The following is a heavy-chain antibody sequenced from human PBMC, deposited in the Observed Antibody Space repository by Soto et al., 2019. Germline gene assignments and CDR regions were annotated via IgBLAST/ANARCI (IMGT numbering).Heavy chain of an antibody. D-gene: IGHD1-1*01. V-gene: IGHV1-24*01. CDR1: GHTLTELS. Sequence: QVQLLQSGAEVKKPGASVKVSCKVSGHTLTELSMHWVRQAPGRGLEWRGGFDPEDGETIFAQKFQGRVTMTEDTSTDSTYLELTSLRSEDTAVYYCAAGGTRWLRSPFDYWGQGTLVTISS. CDR3: AAGGTRWLRSPFDY. CDR2: FDPEDGET. J-gene: IGHJ4*02.